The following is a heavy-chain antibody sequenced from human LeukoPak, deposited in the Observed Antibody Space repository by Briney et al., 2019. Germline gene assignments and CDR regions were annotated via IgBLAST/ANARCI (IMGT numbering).Heavy chain of an antibody. V-gene: IGHV3-23*01. D-gene: IGHD1-20*01. Sequence: PGGSLRLSRAASAFTFSRSAMSWVRQAPGKGLECISAISASGDNTYYVDSVRGRFTISRDNSKNTLYLQMNSLRAEDTAIYYCAKDTLIIGTTWGQGTLVTVSS. CDR1: AFTFSRSA. CDR3: AKDTLIIGTT. CDR2: ISASGDNT. J-gene: IGHJ4*02.